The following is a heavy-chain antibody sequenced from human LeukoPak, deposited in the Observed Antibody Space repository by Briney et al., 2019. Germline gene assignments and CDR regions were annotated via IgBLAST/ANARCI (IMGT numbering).Heavy chain of an antibody. CDR2: IKLDGSEK. CDR1: GFSFGKYW. J-gene: IGHJ4*02. D-gene: IGHD3-3*01. V-gene: IGHV3-7*03. Sequence: GGSLRLSCVASGFSFGKYWMSWVRQAPGKGLEWVVNIKLDGSEKNYVDSVKGRFTISRDNTKNSLYLQMNSLRVEDTAVFYCARDQYDTWSRRGNFDSWGQGTLVIVSS. CDR3: ARDQYDTWSRRGNFDS.